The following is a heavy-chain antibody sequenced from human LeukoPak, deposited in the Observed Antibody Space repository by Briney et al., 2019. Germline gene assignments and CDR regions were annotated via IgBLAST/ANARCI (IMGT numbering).Heavy chain of an antibody. CDR1: GFTFSTYA. Sequence: GGSLRLSCAASGFTFSTYAMSWVRQAPGKGLEWVSGIGDNGGSTYYADSVKGRFTISRDNSKNTVYLQVNSLRAEDTALYYCAGGYDYGYPYWYFDLWGRGTLVTVSS. D-gene: IGHD5-18*01. J-gene: IGHJ2*01. CDR3: AGGYDYGYPYWYFDL. V-gene: IGHV3-23*01. CDR2: IGDNGGST.